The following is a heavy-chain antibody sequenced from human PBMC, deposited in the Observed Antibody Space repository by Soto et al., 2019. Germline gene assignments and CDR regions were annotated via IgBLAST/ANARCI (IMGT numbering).Heavy chain of an antibody. CDR1: GFTFSSYS. CDR3: ARDFSYGDYLPIDY. Sequence: GGSLRLSCAASGFTFSSYSMNWVRQAPGKGLEWVSYISSSSSTIYYADSVKGRFTISRDNAKNSLYLQMNSLRAEDTAVYYCARDFSYGDYLPIDYWGQGTLVTVSS. J-gene: IGHJ4*02. CDR2: ISSSSSTI. V-gene: IGHV3-48*01. D-gene: IGHD4-17*01.